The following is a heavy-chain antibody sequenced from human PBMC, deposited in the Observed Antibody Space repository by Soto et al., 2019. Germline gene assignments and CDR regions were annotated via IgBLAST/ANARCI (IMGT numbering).Heavy chain of an antibody. CDR3: ARRPSNLGGYYYYYMDV. J-gene: IGHJ6*03. CDR2: VHSAGSR. D-gene: IGHD1-26*01. CDR1: GFSVSGSY. V-gene: IGHV3-66*01. Sequence: EVQLVESGGGLVQPGVSLRLSCVVSGFSVSGSYMSWVRQAPGKGPEWVSLVHSAGSRYYADYVKGRFTFSSDNSKNTVYLQINSLRAEDTAVYYCARRPSNLGGYYYYYMDVWGKVTMVTVSS.